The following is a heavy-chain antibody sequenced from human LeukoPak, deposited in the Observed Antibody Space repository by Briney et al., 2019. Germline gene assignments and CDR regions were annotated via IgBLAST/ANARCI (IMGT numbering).Heavy chain of an antibody. CDR3: TTDRNGDYADY. D-gene: IGHD4-17*01. J-gene: IGHJ4*02. V-gene: IGHV3-15*01. CDR2: IKSKTDGGTT. CDR1: GFTFSNAW. Sequence: PGGSLRLSCAASGFTFSNAWMSWARQAPGKGLEWVGRIKSKTDGGTTDYAAPVKGRFTISRDDSKNTLYLQMNSLKTEDTAVYYCTTDRNGDYADYWGQGTLVTISS.